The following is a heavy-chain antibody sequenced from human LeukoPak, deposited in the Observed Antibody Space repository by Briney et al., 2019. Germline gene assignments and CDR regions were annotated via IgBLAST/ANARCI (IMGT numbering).Heavy chain of an antibody. D-gene: IGHD3-22*01. Sequence: GASVKVSCKASGYTFTGYYMHWVRQAPGQGLEWMGWINPNSGGTNYAQKFQGRVTMTRDTSISTAYMELSRLRSDDTAVYYCARPSWYYYDSSGYYQIDYYFDYWGQGTLVTVSS. CDR2: INPNSGGT. V-gene: IGHV1-2*02. CDR3: ARPSWYYYDSSGYYQIDYYFDY. CDR1: GYTFTGYY. J-gene: IGHJ4*02.